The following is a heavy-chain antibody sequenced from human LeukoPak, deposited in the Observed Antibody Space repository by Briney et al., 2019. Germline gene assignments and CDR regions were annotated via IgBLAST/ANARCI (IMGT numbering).Heavy chain of an antibody. J-gene: IGHJ5*02. D-gene: IGHD3-9*01. CDR2: IWYDGSNK. V-gene: IGHV3-33*01. CDR3: ARVAYFDWLPLNPWFYP. CDR1: GFTFSSYG. Sequence: GGSLRLSCAASGFTFSSYGMHWVRQARGKGVEGVAVIWYDGSNKYYADSVKGRFTISRDNSKNTLYLQMNSLRAEDTAVYYCARVAYFDWLPLNPWFYPWGQGTLVTVSS.